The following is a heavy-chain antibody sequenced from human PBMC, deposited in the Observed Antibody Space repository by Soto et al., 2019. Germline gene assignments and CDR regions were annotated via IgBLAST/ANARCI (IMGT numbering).Heavy chain of an antibody. CDR3: AKDAGAWIQLWLPGELLPYYFDY. J-gene: IGHJ4*02. CDR1: GFTFSSYG. Sequence: PGGSLRLSCAASGFTFSSYGMHWVRQAPGKGLEWVAVISYDGSNKYYADSVKGRFTISRDNSKNTLYLQMSSLRAEDTAVYYCAKDAGAWIQLWLPGELLPYYFDYWGQGTLVTVSS. V-gene: IGHV3-30*18. CDR2: ISYDGSNK. D-gene: IGHD5-18*01.